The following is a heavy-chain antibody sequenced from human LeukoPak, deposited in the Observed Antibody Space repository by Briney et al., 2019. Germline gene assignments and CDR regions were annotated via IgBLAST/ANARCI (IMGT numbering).Heavy chain of an antibody. Sequence: GGSLRLSCAASGFTVSGNYMIWVRQTPGKRLEWVSLIYSGGNTYYTDSAKGRFTISRDNSENTLYLQMNSLRTEDTAVYYCARVADYYVSGHFDYWGQGTLVTVSS. J-gene: IGHJ4*02. CDR1: GFTVSGNY. D-gene: IGHD3-10*01. V-gene: IGHV3-53*01. CDR3: ARVADYYVSGHFDY. CDR2: IYSGGNT.